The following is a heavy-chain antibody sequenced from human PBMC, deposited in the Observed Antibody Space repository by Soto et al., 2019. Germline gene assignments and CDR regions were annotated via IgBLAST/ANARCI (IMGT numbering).Heavy chain of an antibody. CDR2: IWYDGSNK. CDR3: ARDRGPTLNYFDY. V-gene: IGHV3-33*01. CDR1: GFTFSSYG. J-gene: IGHJ4*02. Sequence: GGSLRLSCAASGFTFSSYGMHWVRQAPGKGLEWVAVIWYDGSNKYYADSVKGRFTISRDNSKNTLYLQMNSLRAEDTAVYYCARDRGPTLNYFDYWGQGTLVTVSS.